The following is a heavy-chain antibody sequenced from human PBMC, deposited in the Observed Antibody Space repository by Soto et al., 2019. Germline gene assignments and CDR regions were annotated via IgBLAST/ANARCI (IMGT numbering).Heavy chain of an antibody. V-gene: IGHV3-15*01. D-gene: IGHD3-16*02. Sequence: GGSLRLSCAASGFTFSNAWMSWVRQAPGKGLEWVGRIKSKTDGGTTDYAAPVKGRFTISRDDSKNTLYLQMNSLKTEDTAVYYCVSLHLGELSSLRDYYYYYYMDVWGKGTTVTVSS. J-gene: IGHJ6*03. CDR1: GFTFSNAW. CDR3: VSLHLGELSSLRDYYYYYYMDV. CDR2: IKSKTDGGTT.